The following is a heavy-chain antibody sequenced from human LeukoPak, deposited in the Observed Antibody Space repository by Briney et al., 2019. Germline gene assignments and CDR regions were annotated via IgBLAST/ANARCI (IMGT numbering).Heavy chain of an antibody. J-gene: IGHJ3*02. CDR3: AKDYASRGIAVAPGI. V-gene: IGHV3-53*01. Sequence: GGSLRLSCAASGFTVSTNYMSWVRQAAGKGLEWVSVIYSGGSTYYADSVKGRFTISRDNSKNTLSLQMNSLRAEDTGVYYCAKDYASRGIAVAPGIWGQGTMVTVSS. D-gene: IGHD6-19*01. CDR1: GFTVSTNY. CDR2: IYSGGST.